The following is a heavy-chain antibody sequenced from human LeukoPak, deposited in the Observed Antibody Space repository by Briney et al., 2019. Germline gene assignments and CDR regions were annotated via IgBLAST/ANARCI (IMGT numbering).Heavy chain of an antibody. V-gene: IGHV4-30-2*01. CDR2: IYHSGST. CDR3: ARGVSSSWGPYWYFDL. D-gene: IGHD6-13*01. J-gene: IGHJ2*01. CDR1: GGSISSGGYS. Sequence: PSQTLSLTCAVSGGSISSGGYSWSWIRQPPGKGLEWIGYIYHSGSTYYNPSLKSRVTISVDRSKNQFSLKLSSVTAADTAVYYCARGVSSSWGPYWYFDLWGRGTLVTVSS.